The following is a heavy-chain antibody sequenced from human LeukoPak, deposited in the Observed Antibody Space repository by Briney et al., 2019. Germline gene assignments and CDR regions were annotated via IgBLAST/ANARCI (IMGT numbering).Heavy chain of an antibody. Sequence: GGDLPMAEKRPGGNECRYWMARDHQIKRKGLEWMGIIYPGDSDTRYSPSFQGQVTISADKSISTAYLQWSSLKASDTAMYYCARHGPYGDYVDYWGQGTLVTVSS. D-gene: IGHD4-17*01. CDR1: GGNECRYW. CDR3: ARHGPYGDYVDY. V-gene: IGHV5-51*07. J-gene: IGHJ4*02. CDR2: IYPGDSDT.